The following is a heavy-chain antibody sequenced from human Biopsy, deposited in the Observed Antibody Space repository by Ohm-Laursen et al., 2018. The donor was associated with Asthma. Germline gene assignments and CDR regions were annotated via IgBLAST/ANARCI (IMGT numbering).Heavy chain of an antibody. Sequence: SETLSLTCSLSSGSGGYMRSGNYYWGWIRQPSGKGLEWIGSIYYSGTTYYNPSLKSRLTVSADTSKNHFSLKLTSVTAADTAVYYCVRGSSSWHHGPFHYYYGLDVWGQGTTATVSS. CDR2: IYYSGTT. CDR3: VRGSSSWHHGPFHYYYGLDV. J-gene: IGHJ6*02. CDR1: SGSGGYMRSGNYY. D-gene: IGHD6-13*01. V-gene: IGHV4-39*01.